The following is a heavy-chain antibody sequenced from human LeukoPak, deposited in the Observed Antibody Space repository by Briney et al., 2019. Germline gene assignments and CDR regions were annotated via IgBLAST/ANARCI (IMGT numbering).Heavy chain of an antibody. CDR1: GFTFDDYG. D-gene: IGHD5-18*01. CDR3: ARVRVNVDTAMVTLDY. J-gene: IGHJ4*02. V-gene: IGHV3-20*04. Sequence: PGGSLRLSCAASGFTFDDYGMSWVRQAPGKGLEWVSGINWNGGSTGYADSVKGRFTISRDNAKNSLYLQMNSLRAEDTALYYCARVRVNVDTAMVTLDYWGQGTLVTVSS. CDR2: INWNGGST.